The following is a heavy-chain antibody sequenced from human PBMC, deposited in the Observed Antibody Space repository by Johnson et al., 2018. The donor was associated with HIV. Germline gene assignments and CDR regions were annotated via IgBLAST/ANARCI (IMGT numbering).Heavy chain of an antibody. V-gene: IGHV3-30-3*01. CDR1: GFPFSSYA. J-gene: IGHJ3*02. Sequence: QVQLVESGGGVVQPGRSLRLSCAASGFPFSSYAMHWVRQAPGKGLEWVAVISYDGSNKYYADSVKGRFTISRDNSKNTLYLQMNSLRAEDTAVYYCARDNIVLMVGGAFDIWGQGTMVTVSS. CDR2: ISYDGSNK. D-gene: IGHD2-8*01. CDR3: ARDNIVLMVGGAFDI.